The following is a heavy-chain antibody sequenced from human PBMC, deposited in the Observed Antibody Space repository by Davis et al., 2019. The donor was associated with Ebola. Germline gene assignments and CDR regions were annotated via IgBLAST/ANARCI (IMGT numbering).Heavy chain of an antibody. D-gene: IGHD3-3*01. CDR3: ARDVAYYDFWSGYYTTYYGMDV. J-gene: IGHJ6*02. Sequence: GESLKISRVGSGFTFSDYYMSWIRQAPGKGLELIAYISSGTHYTTYGDSVQGRFTISRDNAKTSLYLQMNSLRAEDTAVYYCARDVAYYDFWSGYYTTYYGMDVWGQGTTVTVSS. CDR2: ISSGTHYT. CDR1: GFTFSDYY. V-gene: IGHV3-11*06.